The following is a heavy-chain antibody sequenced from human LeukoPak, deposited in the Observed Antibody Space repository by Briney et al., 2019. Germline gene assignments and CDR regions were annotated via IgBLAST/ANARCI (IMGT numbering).Heavy chain of an antibody. CDR2: TSPDGRST. CDR1: GFAFTSYW. Sequence: GGSLRLSCAASGFAFTSYWIHWVRQVPEKGLVWVSRTSPDGRSTTYADSVKGRFTISRDNAKNTLYLQMNSLRAEDTAVYYCARDKIVGATVFDYWGQGTLVTVSS. J-gene: IGHJ4*02. V-gene: IGHV3-74*01. CDR3: ARDKIVGATVFDY. D-gene: IGHD1-26*01.